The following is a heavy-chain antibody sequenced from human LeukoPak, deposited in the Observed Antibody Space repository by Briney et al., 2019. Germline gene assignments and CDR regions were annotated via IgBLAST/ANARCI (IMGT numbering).Heavy chain of an antibody. CDR1: GYTFTSYY. J-gene: IGHJ6*03. CDR2: INPSGGST. D-gene: IGHD2-2*01. V-gene: IGHV1-46*01. Sequence: ASVKVSCKASGYTFTSYYMHWVRQAPGQGLVWMGIINPSGGSTSYAQKFQGRVTMTRDMSTSTVYMELSSLRPEDTAVYYCARGGSGSSTSYYYYYMDVWGKGTTVTVSS. CDR3: ARGGSGSSTSYYYYYMDV.